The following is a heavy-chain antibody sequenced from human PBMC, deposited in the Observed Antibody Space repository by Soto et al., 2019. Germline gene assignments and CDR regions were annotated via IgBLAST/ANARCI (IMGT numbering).Heavy chain of an antibody. Sequence: GGSLRLSCAASGFTFSSYGMHWVRQAPGKGLEWVSSISSSSRYVYYAGSVKGRFTISRDNAKNSLYLQMNSLRAEDTAVYYCARDLTTVTTCYFQHWGQGTLVTVSS. CDR2: ISSSSRYV. CDR3: ARDLTTVTTCYFQH. J-gene: IGHJ1*01. V-gene: IGHV3-21*01. CDR1: GFTFSSYG. D-gene: IGHD4-17*01.